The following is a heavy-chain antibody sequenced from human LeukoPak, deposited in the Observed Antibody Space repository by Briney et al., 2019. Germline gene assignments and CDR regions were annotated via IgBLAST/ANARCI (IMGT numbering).Heavy chain of an antibody. CDR3: AREGARWEPSFSAFDI. V-gene: IGHV4-59*01. J-gene: IGHJ3*02. CDR2: IYYSGST. D-gene: IGHD1-26*01. CDR1: GGSISGYY. Sequence: PSETLSLTCTVSGGSISGYYWSWIRQPPGKGLEWIGYIYYSGSTSYNPSLKSRVTISVDTSKNQFSLKLSSVTAADTAVYYCAREGARWEPSFSAFDIWGQGTMVTVSS.